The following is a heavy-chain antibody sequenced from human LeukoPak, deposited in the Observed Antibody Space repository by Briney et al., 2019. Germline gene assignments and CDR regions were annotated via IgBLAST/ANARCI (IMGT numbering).Heavy chain of an antibody. J-gene: IGHJ3*02. CDR3: ARVSANGYNHDAFDI. D-gene: IGHD5-24*01. CDR1: GFTFSDYY. V-gene: IGHV3-11*01. Sequence: GGSLRLSCAASGFTFSDYYMSWIRQAPGKGLEWVSYISSSGSTIYYADSVKGRFTISRDNAKNSLYLQMNSLRAEDTAVYYCARVSANGYNHDAFDIWGQGTMVTVCS. CDR2: ISSSGSTI.